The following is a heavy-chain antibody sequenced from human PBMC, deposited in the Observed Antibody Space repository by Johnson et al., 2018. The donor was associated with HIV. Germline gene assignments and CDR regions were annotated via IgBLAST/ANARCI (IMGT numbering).Heavy chain of an antibody. CDR3: ARAGSTSGWFDAFDI. CDR2: IRYDGSNK. D-gene: IGHD6-19*01. J-gene: IGHJ3*02. CDR1: GFTFRSYG. V-gene: IGHV3-30*02. Sequence: QVQLVESGGGVVQPGGSLRLYCAASGFTFRSYGMHWVRQAPGKGLEWVAFIRYDGSNKYYADSVKGRFTISRDSSKNTLYLQMNSLRTEDTAAYYCARAGSTSGWFDAFDIWGQGTMVTVSS.